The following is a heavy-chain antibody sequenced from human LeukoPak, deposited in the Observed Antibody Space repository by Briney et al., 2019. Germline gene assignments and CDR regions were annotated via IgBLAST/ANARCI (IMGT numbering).Heavy chain of an antibody. CDR2: ISSSSSIM. CDR3: AIGFSGLMMHGMVV. D-gene: IGHD6-25*01. Sequence: GGSLRLSCAASGFNLSHYRMYWVRQAPGKGLEWVASISSSSSIMYYADSVKGRFTISRDTAKNSLYLQMNSLRAEDTAVYYCAIGFSGLMMHGMVVWGEETTVTVSS. J-gene: IGHJ6*01. V-gene: IGHV3-21*01. CDR1: GFNLSHYR.